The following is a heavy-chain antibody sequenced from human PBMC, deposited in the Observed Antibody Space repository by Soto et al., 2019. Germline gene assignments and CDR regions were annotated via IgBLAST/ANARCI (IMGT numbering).Heavy chain of an antibody. CDR2: ISGSGGST. Sequence: PGGSLRLSCAASGFTFSSYAMTWVRQAPGKGLEWVSTISGSGGSTYYADSVKGRFTISRDNSKNTLYLQMSSLRAEDTAVYYCASPTVTTAGWYFDLWGRGTLVTVSS. CDR1: GFTFSSYA. D-gene: IGHD4-17*01. V-gene: IGHV3-23*01. CDR3: ASPTVTTAGWYFDL. J-gene: IGHJ2*01.